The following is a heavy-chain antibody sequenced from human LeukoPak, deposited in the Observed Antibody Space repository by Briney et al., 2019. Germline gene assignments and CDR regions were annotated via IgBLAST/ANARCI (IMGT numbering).Heavy chain of an antibody. CDR1: GGSISSYY. J-gene: IGHJ3*02. CDR3: AGRSESYYESAFDI. CDR2: IYYSGST. Sequence: SETLSLTCTVSGGSISSYYWSWIRQPPGKGLECIGYIYYSGSTNYNPSLKSRVTISVDTSKNQFSLKLSSVTAADTAVYYCAGRSESYYESAFDIWGQGTMVTVSS. D-gene: IGHD1-26*01. V-gene: IGHV4-59*01.